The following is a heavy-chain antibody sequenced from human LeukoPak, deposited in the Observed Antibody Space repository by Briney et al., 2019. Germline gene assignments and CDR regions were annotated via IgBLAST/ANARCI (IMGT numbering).Heavy chain of an antibody. CDR1: GFTFSSYE. Sequence: GGSLRLSCAASGFTFSSYEMNWVRQAPGKGLEWVSYISSSGSTIYYADSVKGRFTVSRDNAKNSLYLQMNSLRAEDTAVYYCARGTASTFYGSGSYLYGMDVWGKGTTVTVSS. V-gene: IGHV3-48*03. J-gene: IGHJ6*04. CDR2: ISSSGSTI. D-gene: IGHD3-10*01. CDR3: ARGTASTFYGSGSYLYGMDV.